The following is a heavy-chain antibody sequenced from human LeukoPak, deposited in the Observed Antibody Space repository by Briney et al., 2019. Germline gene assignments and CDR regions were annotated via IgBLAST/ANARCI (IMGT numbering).Heavy chain of an antibody. CDR2: ISYDGSNK. Sequence: HPGGSLRLSCAASGFTFSSYGMHWVRQAPGKGLEWVAVISYDGSNKYYADSVKGRFTISRDNSKNTLYLQMNSLRAEDTAVYYCAKDRYCSGGCCSGGFDYWGQGTLVTVSS. V-gene: IGHV3-30*18. D-gene: IGHD2-15*01. J-gene: IGHJ4*02. CDR3: AKDRYCSGGCCSGGFDY. CDR1: GFTFSSYG.